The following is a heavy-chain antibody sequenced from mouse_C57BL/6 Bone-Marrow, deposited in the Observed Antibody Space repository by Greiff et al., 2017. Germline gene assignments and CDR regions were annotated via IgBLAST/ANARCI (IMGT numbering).Heavy chain of an antibody. CDR3: ARSVTTEAMDY. J-gene: IGHJ4*01. CDR2: INPNNGGT. CDR1: GYTFTDYY. Sequence: VQLQQSGPELVKPGASVKISCKASGYTFTDYYMNWVKQSHGKSLEWIGDINPNNGGTSYNQKFKGKATLTVDKSSSTAYMELRSLTSEDSAVYYCARSVTTEAMDYWGQGTSVTVSS. D-gene: IGHD2-12*01. V-gene: IGHV1-26*01.